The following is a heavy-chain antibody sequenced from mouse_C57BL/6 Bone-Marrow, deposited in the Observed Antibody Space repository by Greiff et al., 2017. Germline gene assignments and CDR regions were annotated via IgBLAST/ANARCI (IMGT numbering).Heavy chain of an antibody. D-gene: IGHD1-1*01. Sequence: QVTLKVSGPGILQPSQTLSLTCSFSGFSLSTFGMGVGWIRPPSGEGLEWLAHSWWDDDQYYKPALKSRLTISKYTSNNHVFLEIANVNTADTATYYGARGTYYDDSSRFDYWGQGTTLTVSS. V-gene: IGHV8-8*01. CDR2: SWWDDDQ. CDR3: ARGTYYDDSSRFDY. CDR1: GFSLSTFGMG. J-gene: IGHJ2*01.